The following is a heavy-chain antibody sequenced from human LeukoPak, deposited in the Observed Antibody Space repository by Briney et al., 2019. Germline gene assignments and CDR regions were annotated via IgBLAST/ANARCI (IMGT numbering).Heavy chain of an antibody. V-gene: IGHV4-30-2*01. D-gene: IGHD3-22*01. J-gene: IGHJ4*02. Sequence: SQTLSLTCAVSGGSISSGGYSWSWIRQPPGKGLEWIGYIYHSGSTYYNPSLKSRVTISVDRSKNQFSLKLSSVTAADTAVYHCARHPDDYYDSSGQYYFDYWGQGTLVTVSS. CDR1: GGSISSGGYS. CDR3: ARHPDDYYDSSGQYYFDY. CDR2: IYHSGST.